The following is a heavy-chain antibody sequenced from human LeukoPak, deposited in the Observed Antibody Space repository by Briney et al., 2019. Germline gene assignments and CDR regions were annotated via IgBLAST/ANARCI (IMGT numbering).Heavy chain of an antibody. Sequence: GGSLRLSCGASGFTFSGFWMSWFRQPPGGGLEWVASIKDDGTAQYYVESLAGRFAISRDNAENSLYLLMDSLRADDTAVYYCARHIVGEQNFDYWGQETLVTVSS. V-gene: IGHV3-7*01. CDR3: ARHIVGEQNFDY. D-gene: IGHD3-16*02. CDR1: GFTFSGFW. CDR2: IKDDGTAQ. J-gene: IGHJ4*02.